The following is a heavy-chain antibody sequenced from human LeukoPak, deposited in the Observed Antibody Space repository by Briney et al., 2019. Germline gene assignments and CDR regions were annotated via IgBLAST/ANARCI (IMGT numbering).Heavy chain of an antibody. J-gene: IGHJ5*02. Sequence: SETLSLTCTVSGGSISSYYWSWIRQPPGKGLEWIGYIYYSGSTNYNPSLKSRVTISVDTSKNQFSLKLSSVTAADTAVYYCARWYSSGWYGHQRRNWLDPWGQGTLVTVSS. CDR1: GGSISSYY. CDR3: ARWYSSGWYGHQRRNWLDP. D-gene: IGHD6-19*01. CDR2: IYYSGST. V-gene: IGHV4-59*01.